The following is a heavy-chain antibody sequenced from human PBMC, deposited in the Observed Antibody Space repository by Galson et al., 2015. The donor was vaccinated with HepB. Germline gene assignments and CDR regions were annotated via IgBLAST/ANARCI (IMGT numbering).Heavy chain of an antibody. CDR2: VWFDGSNK. V-gene: IGHV3-33*01. J-gene: IGHJ4*02. CDR1: GLSFRDYG. CDR3: ASGITRAMNYYGPFDY. Sequence: SLRLSCAASGLSFRDYGMHWVRQAPGKGLEWVAVVWFDGSNKYYADSVKGRFTISRDNSKNTLFLQMNSLRAEDTAVYYCASGITRAMNYYGPFDYWGQRILVTVSS. D-gene: IGHD3-10*01.